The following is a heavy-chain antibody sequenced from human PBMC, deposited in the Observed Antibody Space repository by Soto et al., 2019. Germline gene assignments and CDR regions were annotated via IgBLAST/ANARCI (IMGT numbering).Heavy chain of an antibody. Sequence: QVQLVQSGAEVKKPGSSVKVSCKASGGTFSSYAISWVRQAPGQGLEWMGGIIPIFGAANYAQKFQGRVTITADESTSTAYMELSSLRSEDTAVYYCARGPGCGGDCFVPEDYWGQGTLVTVSS. CDR2: IIPIFGAA. CDR1: GGTFSSYA. CDR3: ARGPGCGGDCFVPEDY. D-gene: IGHD2-21*02. V-gene: IGHV1-69*12. J-gene: IGHJ4*02.